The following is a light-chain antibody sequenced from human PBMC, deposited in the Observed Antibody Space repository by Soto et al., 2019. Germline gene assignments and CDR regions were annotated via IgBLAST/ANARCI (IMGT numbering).Light chain of an antibody. CDR2: KNN. CDR3: AAWDDSLGEV. V-gene: IGLV1-47*01. J-gene: IGLJ1*01. CDR1: SSNIGNND. Sequence: QAVVTQPPSASGTPGQRVTISCSGSSSNIGNNDVYWYQQFPGTAPKLVVYKNNQRPSGVPDRFSGSKSGTSASLAISGLRSEDEADYYCAAWDDSLGEVFGTGTKVTV.